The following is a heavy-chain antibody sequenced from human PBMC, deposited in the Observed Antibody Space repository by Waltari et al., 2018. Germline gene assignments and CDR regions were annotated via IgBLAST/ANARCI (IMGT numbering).Heavy chain of an antibody. D-gene: IGHD2-2*01. J-gene: IGHJ6*02. V-gene: IGHV4-38-2*01. Sequence: QVQLQESGPGLVKPSETLSLTCAVSGYSISSGYYWGWIRQPPGKGLEWIGSIYHSGSTYYNPSLKSRVTISVDTSKNQFSLKLSSVTAADTAVYYCARGDCSSTSCYYHYYYYGMDVWGQGTTVTVSS. CDR2: IYHSGST. CDR1: GYSISSGYY. CDR3: ARGDCSSTSCYYHYYYYGMDV.